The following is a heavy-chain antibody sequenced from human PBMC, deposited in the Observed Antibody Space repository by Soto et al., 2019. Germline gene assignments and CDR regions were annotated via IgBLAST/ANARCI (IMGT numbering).Heavy chain of an antibody. CDR2: IRSKSDGGTT. J-gene: IGHJ4*02. CDR1: GLTFNNAW. V-gene: IGHV3-15*01. D-gene: IGHD1-26*01. CDR3: TTYSGAAFEY. Sequence: GGSLRLSCVASGLTFNNAWMNWVRQAPGKGLEWVGRIRSKSDGGTTDYAAPVKGRFTISRDDSKNMVDLQMSSLKTEDTAIYYCTTYSGAAFEYWGQGALVTFSS.